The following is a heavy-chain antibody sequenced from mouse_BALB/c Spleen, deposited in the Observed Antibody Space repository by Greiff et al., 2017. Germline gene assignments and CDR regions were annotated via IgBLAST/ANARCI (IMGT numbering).Heavy chain of an antibody. V-gene: IGHV5-4*02. J-gene: IGHJ2*01. CDR2: ISDGGSYT. Sequence: DVKLVESGGGLVKPGGSLKLSCAASGFTFSDYYMYWVRQTPEKRLEWVATISDGGSYTYYPDSVKGRFTISRDNAKNNLYLQMSSLKSEDTAMYYCAGGNFFDYWGQGTTLTVSS. CDR1: GFTFSDYY. CDR3: AGGNFFDY.